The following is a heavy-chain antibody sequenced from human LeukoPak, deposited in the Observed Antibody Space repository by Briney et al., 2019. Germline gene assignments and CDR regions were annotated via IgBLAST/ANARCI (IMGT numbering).Heavy chain of an antibody. CDR3: ARGRKGASSTYFDY. D-gene: IGHD6-13*01. V-gene: IGHV1-2*02. CDR1: GYTFTGYY. CDR2: INPNSGGT. J-gene: IGHJ4*02. Sequence: GASVKVSCKASGYTFTGYYMHWVRQAPGQGLEWMGWINPNSGGTNYAQKFQGRVTMTRDTSISTAYMELSRLGSDDTAVYYCARGRKGASSTYFDYWGQGTLVTVSS.